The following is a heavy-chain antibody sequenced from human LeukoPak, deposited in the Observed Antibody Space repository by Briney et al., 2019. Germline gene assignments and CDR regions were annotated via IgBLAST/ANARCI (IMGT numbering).Heavy chain of an antibody. CDR1: GGTFSSYA. V-gene: IGHV1-69*06. J-gene: IGHJ4*02. Sequence: GASVKVSCKASGGTFSSYAISWVRQVPGQGLEWMGGIIPIFGTANYAQKFQGRVTITADKSTSTAYMELSSLRSEDTAVYYCARDYYDSSGYFPGWGQGTLVTVSS. CDR3: ARDYYDSSGYFPG. D-gene: IGHD3-22*01. CDR2: IIPIFGTA.